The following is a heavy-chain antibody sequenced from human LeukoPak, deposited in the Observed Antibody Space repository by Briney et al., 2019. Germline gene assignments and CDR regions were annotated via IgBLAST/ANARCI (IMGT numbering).Heavy chain of an antibody. D-gene: IGHD1-26*01. CDR2: ITSTSDTI. CDR3: TSFPWDLRPT. V-gene: IGHV3-48*01. Sequence: PGGSLRLSCVTSGFPFSTYSMNWVRQAPGKGLEWLSYITSTSDTIYYADSVKGRLTISRDDAKNSLYLQMNSLRAEETAVYYCTSFPWDLRPTWGQGTLVSVAS. J-gene: IGHJ4*02. CDR1: GFPFSTYS.